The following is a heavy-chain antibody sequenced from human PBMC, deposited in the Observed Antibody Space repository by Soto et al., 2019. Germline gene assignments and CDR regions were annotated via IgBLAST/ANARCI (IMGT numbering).Heavy chain of an antibody. D-gene: IGHD2-2*01. Sequence: SVKVSCKASGGAFNNYAIYWVRQAPVQGLEWLGTIVPVFPSVYYAPRFQGRLTITADGSTDTVYMMLTAADTAVYYCARDGSSTANWIDPWGQGTLVTVSS. CDR2: IVPVFPSV. J-gene: IGHJ5*02. CDR3: ARDGSSTANWIDP. V-gene: IGHV1-69*13. CDR1: GGAFNNYA.